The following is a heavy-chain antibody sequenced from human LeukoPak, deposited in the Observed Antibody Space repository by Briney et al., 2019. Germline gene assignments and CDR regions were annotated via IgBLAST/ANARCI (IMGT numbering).Heavy chain of an antibody. CDR3: ARASGSYLDAFDI. Sequence: SETLSLTCTVSGGSISSYYWSWIRQPPGKGLEWIGYIYYSGSTNYNPSLKSRVTISVDTSKNQFSLKLSSVTAADTAVYYCARASGSYLDAFDIWGQGTMVTVSS. CDR2: IYYSGST. J-gene: IGHJ3*02. D-gene: IGHD1-26*01. CDR1: GGSISSYY. V-gene: IGHV4-59*01.